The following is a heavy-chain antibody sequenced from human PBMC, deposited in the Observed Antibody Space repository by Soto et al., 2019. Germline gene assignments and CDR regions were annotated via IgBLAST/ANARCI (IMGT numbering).Heavy chain of an antibody. CDR3: ARPGYSNYGPGVDV. CDR2: IDSDGRTT. J-gene: IGHJ6*02. CDR1: GFTFSVYW. D-gene: IGHD4-4*01. Sequence: EVQLVESGGGLVQPGGSLRLSCAASGFTFSVYWMNWVRQAQGTGLVWVSRIDSDGRTTSYADSVKGRFTISRDNAKSTLYLQMNSLRAEDTAVYYCARPGYSNYGPGVDVWGQGTTVTVSS. V-gene: IGHV3-74*01.